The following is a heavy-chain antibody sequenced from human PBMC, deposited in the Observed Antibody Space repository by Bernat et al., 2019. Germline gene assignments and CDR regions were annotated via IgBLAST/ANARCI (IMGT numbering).Heavy chain of an antibody. J-gene: IGHJ6*02. CDR1: GGTFSSYT. CDR3: ARAGGDYYGSSGPLGPYCYYGMGV. CDR2: IIPILGIA. Sequence: QVQLVQSGAEVKKPGSSVKVSCKASGGTFSSYTISWVRQAPGQGLEWMGRIIPILGIANYAQKFQGSVTITADKSKSTAYMDLSSLRSEDTAVYYCARAGGDYYGSSGPLGPYCYYGMGVWGQGTTVTVSS. V-gene: IGHV1-69*02. D-gene: IGHD3-22*01.